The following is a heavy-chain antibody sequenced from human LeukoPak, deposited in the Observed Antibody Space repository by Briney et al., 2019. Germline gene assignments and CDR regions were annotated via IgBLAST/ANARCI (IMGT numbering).Heavy chain of an antibody. V-gene: IGHV4-39*07. J-gene: IGHJ3*02. D-gene: IGHD3-22*01. CDR1: GGSISSSSHY. CDR2: IYYSGST. Sequence: SETLSLTCTVSGGSISSSSHYWGWIRQPPGKGLEWIGSIYYSGSTNYNPSLKSRVTMSVDTSKNQFSLKLSSVTAADTAVYYCAGHRGDSSGYYYVWNAFDIWGQGTMVTVSS. CDR3: AGHRGDSSGYYYVWNAFDI.